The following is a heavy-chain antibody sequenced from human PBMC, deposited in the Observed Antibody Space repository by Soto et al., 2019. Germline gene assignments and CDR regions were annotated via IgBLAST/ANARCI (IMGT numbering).Heavy chain of an antibody. CDR1: GGSISSSSYY. CDR2: IYYSGST. J-gene: IGHJ4*02. V-gene: IGHV4-39*07. D-gene: IGHD2-8*02. CDR3: ARDKITGLFDY. Sequence: SETLSLTCTVSGGSISSSSYYWGWIRQPPGKGLEWIGSIYYSGSTYYNPSLKSRVTISVDRSKNQFSLKLTSVIAADTAVYYCARDKITGLFDYWGQGTLVTVSS.